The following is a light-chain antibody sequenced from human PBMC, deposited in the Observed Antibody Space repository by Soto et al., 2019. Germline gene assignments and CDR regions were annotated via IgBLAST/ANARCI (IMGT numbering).Light chain of an antibody. J-gene: IGKJ4*01. CDR3: QQANSFPLT. CDR1: RGIAAG. V-gene: IGKV1-12*01. Sequence: DIQMTQSPLPVFASVGERATLPGRRSRGIAAGLAGYQQKPGKAPKLLIYAASSLQSGVPSRFSGSGSGTDFTLTISSLQPEDFATYYCQQANSFPLTFGGGTKVEIK. CDR2: AAS.